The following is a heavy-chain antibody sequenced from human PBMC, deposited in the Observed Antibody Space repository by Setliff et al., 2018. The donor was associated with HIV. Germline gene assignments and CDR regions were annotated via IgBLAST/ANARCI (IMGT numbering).Heavy chain of an antibody. D-gene: IGHD6-19*01. CDR2: INHSGST. V-gene: IGHV4-34*01. CDR3: ARAPSPSSYYISGGGP. CDR1: GGSFSGYF. J-gene: IGHJ5*02. Sequence: SETLSLTCAVYGGSFSGYFWGWFRQPPGRGLEWIGEINHSGSTNYNASLKSRVTISVDTSKNQFSLNLSSVTAADTAVYFCARAPSPSSYYISGGGPWGQGTLVTVSS.